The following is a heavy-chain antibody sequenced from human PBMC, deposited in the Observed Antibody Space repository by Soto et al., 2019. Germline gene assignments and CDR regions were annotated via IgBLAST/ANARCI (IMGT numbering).Heavy chain of an antibody. J-gene: IGHJ4*02. D-gene: IGHD2-15*01. CDR3: AILGGERGYCSGGSCPFDY. V-gene: IGHV1-2*04. CDR1: GYTFTGYY. Sequence: ASVKVSCKASGYTFTGYYMHWVRQAPGQGLEWMGWINPNSGGTNYAQKFQGWVTMTRDTSISTAYMELSRLRSDDTAVYYCAILGGERGYCSGGSCPFDYWGQGTLVTSPQ. CDR2: INPNSGGT.